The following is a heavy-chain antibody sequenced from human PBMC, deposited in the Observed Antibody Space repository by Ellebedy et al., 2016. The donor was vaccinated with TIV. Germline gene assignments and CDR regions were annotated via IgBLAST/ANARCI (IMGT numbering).Heavy chain of an antibody. V-gene: IGHV3-30-3*01. Sequence: GGSLRLXXGASGFTFSSYAMHWVRQAPGKGLEWVAVISYDGSNKYYADSVKGRFTISRDNSKNTLYLQMNSLRAEDTAVYYCAAGGATTEYAFDIWGQGTMVTVSS. CDR1: GFTFSSYA. CDR3: AAGGATTEYAFDI. J-gene: IGHJ3*02. CDR2: ISYDGSNK. D-gene: IGHD1-26*01.